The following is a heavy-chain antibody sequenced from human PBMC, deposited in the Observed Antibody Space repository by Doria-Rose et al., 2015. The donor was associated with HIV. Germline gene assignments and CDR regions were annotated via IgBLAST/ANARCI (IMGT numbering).Heavy chain of an antibody. CDR3: ARIKSSRWYHKYYFDF. CDR2: IFSDDER. J-gene: IGHJ4*02. Sequence: QITLEESGPVLVKPTETLTLTCTVSGVSLSSPGMGVSWIRQPPGKALEWLANIFSDDERSYKTSLKSRLTISRRTCKSQVVLTMTDMDPVDTATYYCARIKSSRWYHKYYFDFWGQGTLVIVSA. V-gene: IGHV2-26*01. D-gene: IGHD6-13*01. CDR1: GVSLSSPGMG.